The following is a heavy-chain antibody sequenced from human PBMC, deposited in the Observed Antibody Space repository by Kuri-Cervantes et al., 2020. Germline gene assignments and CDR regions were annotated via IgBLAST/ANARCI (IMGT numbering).Heavy chain of an antibody. CDR2: IYSSGST. Sequence: LRLSCTVSGGSISSGNYYWSWIRQHPEKGLEWIGYIYSSGSTYYNPSLKSRVTISVDTSKNQFSLKLSSVTAADTAVYYCARARDIGYCSGGSCYYFDYWGQGTLVTVSS. CDR3: ARARDIGYCSGGSCYYFDY. J-gene: IGHJ4*02. CDR1: GGSISSGNYY. V-gene: IGHV4-31*03. D-gene: IGHD2-15*01.